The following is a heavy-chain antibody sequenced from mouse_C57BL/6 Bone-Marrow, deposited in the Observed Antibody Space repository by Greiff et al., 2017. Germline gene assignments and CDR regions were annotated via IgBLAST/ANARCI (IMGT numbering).Heavy chain of an antibody. CDR2: IYPRSGNT. CDR1: GYTFTSYG. Sequence: VKLVESGAELARPGASVKLSCKASGYTFTSYGISWVKQRTGQGLEWIGEIYPRSGNTYYNEKFKGKATLTADKSSSTAYMELRSLTSEDSAVYFCARVGTTVVSRFAYWGQGTLVTVSA. D-gene: IGHD1-1*01. J-gene: IGHJ3*01. V-gene: IGHV1-81*01. CDR3: ARVGTTVVSRFAY.